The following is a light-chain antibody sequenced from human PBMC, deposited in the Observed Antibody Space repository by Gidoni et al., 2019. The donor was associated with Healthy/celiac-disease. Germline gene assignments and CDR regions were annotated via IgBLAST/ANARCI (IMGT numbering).Light chain of an antibody. CDR2: EGS. CDR1: SSDVGSYNL. CDR3: CSYAGSSTYV. J-gene: IGLJ1*01. V-gene: IGLV2-23*01. Sequence: QSALTQPASVSGSPGQSITISCTATSSDVGSYNLVSWYQQHPGKAPKLMIYEGSKRPSGVSNRFSGSKSGNTVSLTISGLQAEDEADYYCCSYAGSSTYVFGTGTKVTVL.